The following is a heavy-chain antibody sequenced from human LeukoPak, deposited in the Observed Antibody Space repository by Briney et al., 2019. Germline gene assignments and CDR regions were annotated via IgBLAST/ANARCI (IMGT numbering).Heavy chain of an antibody. CDR1: GFTFSSYA. CDR3: AKDALISFRGAWSQSDY. J-gene: IGHJ4*02. D-gene: IGHD3-16*02. V-gene: IGHV3-23*01. CDR2: ISGSGAST. Sequence: PGGSLRLSCAASGFTFSSYAMSWVRQAPGKGLEWVSGISGSGASTNYADSVKGRFTISRDKSKNTLYLQMNSLRAEDTAVYYCAKDALISFRGAWSQSDYWGQGTLVTVSS.